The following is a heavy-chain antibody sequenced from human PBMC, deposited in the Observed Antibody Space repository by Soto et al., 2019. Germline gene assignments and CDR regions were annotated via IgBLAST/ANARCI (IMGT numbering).Heavy chain of an antibody. CDR3: ARPIGGYSYGYLSPGYYYGMDV. Sequence: PGESLKISCKGSGYSFTSYWIGWVRQMPGKGLEWMGIIYPGDSDTRYSPSFQGQVTISADKSISTAYLQWSSLKASDTAMYYCARPIGGYSYGYLSPGYYYGMDVWGQGTTVTVSS. CDR2: IYPGDSDT. D-gene: IGHD5-18*01. J-gene: IGHJ6*02. V-gene: IGHV5-51*01. CDR1: GYSFTSYW.